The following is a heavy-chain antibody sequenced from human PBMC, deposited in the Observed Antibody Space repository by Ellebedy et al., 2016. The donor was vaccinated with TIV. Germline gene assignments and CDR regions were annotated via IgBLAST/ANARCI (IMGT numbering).Heavy chain of an antibody. J-gene: IGHJ4*02. V-gene: IGHV3-23*01. CDR2: ISGSADST. CDR1: GFTLYRSG. CDR3: VSFQY. Sequence: GGSLRLSXVASGFTLYRSGMTWVRQAPGKGLEWISSISGSADSTFYATSVKGRFTISRDNSKSTLFLQMNSLTVEDSAIYYCVSFQYWGQGTQVTVSS.